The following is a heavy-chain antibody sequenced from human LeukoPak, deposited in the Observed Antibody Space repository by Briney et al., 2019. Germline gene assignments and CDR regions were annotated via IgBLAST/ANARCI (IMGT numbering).Heavy chain of an antibody. CDR1: GGSFSGYY. J-gene: IGHJ4*02. V-gene: IGHV4-34*01. D-gene: IGHD3-22*01. CDR2: INHSGST. CDR3: ARDSWLTGLDY. Sequence: SETLSLTCAVYGGSFSGYYWSWIRQPPGKGLEWIGEINHSGSTNYNPSLKSRVTISVDTSKNQFSLKLSSVTAADTAVYYCARDSWLTGLDYWGQGTLVTVSS.